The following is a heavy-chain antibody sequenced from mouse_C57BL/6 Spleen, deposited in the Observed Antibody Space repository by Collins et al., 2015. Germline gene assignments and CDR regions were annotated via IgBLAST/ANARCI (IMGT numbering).Heavy chain of an antibody. V-gene: IGHV1-22*01. Sequence: EVQLQQSGPELVKPGASVKMSCKVSGYIFTDYNMHWVKQSHGKSLEWIGYINPNYGITNYNQKFNDKATLTVNKSSSTAYMELRSLTSEDSAVYFCARWIYYDYPWFTYWGQGTLVTVSA. J-gene: IGHJ3*01. CDR1: GYIFTDYN. D-gene: IGHD2-4*01. CDR3: ARWIYYDYPWFTY. CDR2: INPNYGIT.